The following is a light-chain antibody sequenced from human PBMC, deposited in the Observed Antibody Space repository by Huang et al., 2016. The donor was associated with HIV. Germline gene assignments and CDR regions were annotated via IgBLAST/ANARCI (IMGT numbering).Light chain of an antibody. Sequence: EIVMTQSPATLSVSPGERATFSCRASQSVSTNLAWYQHQPGQSPRLLIYGASTRATGIPARFSGSGSGTEFTLTISSLQSEDFAVYYCQQYNNWPPLTFGGGTKVEIK. J-gene: IGKJ4*01. CDR3: QQYNNWPPLT. CDR2: GAS. CDR1: QSVSTN. V-gene: IGKV3D-15*01.